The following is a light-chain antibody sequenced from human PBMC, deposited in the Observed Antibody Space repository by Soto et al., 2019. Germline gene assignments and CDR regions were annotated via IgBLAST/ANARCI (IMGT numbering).Light chain of an antibody. CDR2: GAS. CDR1: QSVSSH. Sequence: EIVLTQSPATLSLSPGERATLSCRASQSVSSHLAWYQQKPGQAPRLLIYGASNRATGIPARFSGSRSGTDISLTISSLDPEGFPVYYCQQRSNSITFGQGTRLEIK. CDR3: QQRSNSIT. V-gene: IGKV3-11*01. J-gene: IGKJ5*01.